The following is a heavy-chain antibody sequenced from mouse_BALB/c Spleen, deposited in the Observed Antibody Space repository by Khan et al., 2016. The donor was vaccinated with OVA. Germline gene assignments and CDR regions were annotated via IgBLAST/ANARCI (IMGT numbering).Heavy chain of an antibody. D-gene: IGHD2-1*01. Sequence: QVQLKESGPGLVAPSQSLSITCTVSGFSLTSYGVHWVRQTPGKGLKWLGIIWSGGSTNYNSALMSRLTISKDNSKSQVFFKMHSLQTDDTAMYYCARNYDNFVEYFDVWGAGTTVTVSS. V-gene: IGHV2-9*02. J-gene: IGHJ1*01. CDR1: GFSLTSYG. CDR3: ARNYDNFVEYFDV. CDR2: IWSGGST.